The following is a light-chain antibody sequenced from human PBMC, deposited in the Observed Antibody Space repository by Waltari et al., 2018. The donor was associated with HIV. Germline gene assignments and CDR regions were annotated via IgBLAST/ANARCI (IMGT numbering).Light chain of an antibody. Sequence: EIVLTQSPGTLSLTSGGRATLSCRASQSVGSTYLAWYQQKPGQAPRLLMYGTSSRATGTPDRFSGSGSGTDFTLTISRLEPEDVAVYYCQQYGSSPLTFGGGTKVEIK. J-gene: IGKJ4*01. CDR1: QSVGSTY. CDR2: GTS. V-gene: IGKV3-20*01. CDR3: QQYGSSPLT.